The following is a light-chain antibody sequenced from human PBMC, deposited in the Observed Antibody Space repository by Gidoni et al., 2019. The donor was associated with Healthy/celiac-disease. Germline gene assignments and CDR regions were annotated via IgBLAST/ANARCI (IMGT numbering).Light chain of an antibody. J-gene: IGKJ1*01. CDR2: GAS. Sequence: EIVLTQSPGTQALSPGERATLACRASQSVSSSYLAWYQQKPGQAPRLLIYGASSRATGIPDRFSGSGSGTDFTLTISRLEPEDFAVYYCQQCGSSLWTFGQGTKLEIK. V-gene: IGKV3-20*01. CDR1: QSVSSSY. CDR3: QQCGSSLWT.